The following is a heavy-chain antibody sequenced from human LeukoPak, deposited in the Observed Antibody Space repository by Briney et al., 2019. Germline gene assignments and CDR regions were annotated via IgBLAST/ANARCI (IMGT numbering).Heavy chain of an antibody. V-gene: IGHV3-23*01. D-gene: IGHD1-7*01. CDR1: GFRFGDFA. CDR3: AKDQRMGITGTFDY. CDR2: ISGSGANT. Sequence: GGSLRLSCEASGFRFGDFAMSWVRQTPGKGLEWVSGISGSGANTYYAASVKGRFTSSRDNSKNILYLQMFSLRAEDAAVYYCAKDQRMGITGTFDYWGQGTLVTVSS. J-gene: IGHJ4*02.